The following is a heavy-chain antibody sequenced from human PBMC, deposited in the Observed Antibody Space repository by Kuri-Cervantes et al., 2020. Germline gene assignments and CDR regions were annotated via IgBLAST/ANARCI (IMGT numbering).Heavy chain of an antibody. D-gene: IGHD2-2*01. CDR3: AREAPVVPAAHFDY. Sequence: GESLKISCAASGFTFSDYYMSWIRQAPGKGLEWVSYISSSSSTIYYADSVKGRFTISRDNAKNSLYLQMNSLRDEDTAVYYCAREAPVVPAAHFDYWGQGTLVTVSS. CDR1: GFTFSDYY. V-gene: IGHV3-11*04. J-gene: IGHJ4*02. CDR2: ISSSSSTI.